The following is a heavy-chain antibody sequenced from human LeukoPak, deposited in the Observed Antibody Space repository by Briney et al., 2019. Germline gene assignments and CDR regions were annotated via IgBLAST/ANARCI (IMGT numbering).Heavy chain of an antibody. J-gene: IGHJ5*02. D-gene: IGHD3-22*01. CDR3: ARGSSITMTSWFDP. CDR2: ISAYNGNT. V-gene: IGHV1-18*01. CDR1: GYTFTSYG. Sequence: ASVKVSCKASGYTFTSYGISWVRQAPGQGLEWVGWISAYNGNTNYAQKLQGRVTMTTDTSTSTAYMELRSLRSDDTAVYYCARGSSITMTSWFDPWGQGTLVTVSS.